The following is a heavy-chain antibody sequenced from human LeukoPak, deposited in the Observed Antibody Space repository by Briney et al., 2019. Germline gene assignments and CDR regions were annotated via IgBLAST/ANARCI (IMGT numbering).Heavy chain of an antibody. J-gene: IGHJ4*02. CDR2: INWSGDTT. V-gene: IGHV3-20*04. CDR3: ARGLEGTSGYYLAYDY. Sequence: GGSLRLACTADGFTFDDFALTWVRPAQGKGLEWVSGINWSGDTTGYADSVRGRFTISRDNAKNSLYLQMNSLGAEDTALYYCARGLEGTSGYYLAYDYWGQGTLVTVSS. D-gene: IGHD3-22*01. CDR1: GFTFDDFA.